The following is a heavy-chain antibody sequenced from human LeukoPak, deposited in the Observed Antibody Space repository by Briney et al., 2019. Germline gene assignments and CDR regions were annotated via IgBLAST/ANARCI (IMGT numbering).Heavy chain of an antibody. Sequence: PGGPLRLSCAASGFTFGSYAMSWARQAPGKGLEWVSATCGGGESPWYADSVRGRSTISRDNSKNTVSLQMQSLRAEDTAVYFCARDRDYPRDQFDYWGQGTLVTVSS. CDR1: GFTFGSYA. J-gene: IGHJ4*02. D-gene: IGHD4-17*01. CDR3: ARDRDYPRDQFDY. CDR2: TCGGGESP. V-gene: IGHV3-23*01.